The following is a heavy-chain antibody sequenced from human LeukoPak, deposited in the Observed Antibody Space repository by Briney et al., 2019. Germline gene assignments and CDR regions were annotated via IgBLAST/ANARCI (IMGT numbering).Heavy chain of an antibody. Sequence: GASVKVSCKAPGGTFRNYGLTWVRQAPGQGLEWVGGIAPLLGTTNFAQRFQGRVTITADESTTTASMKLFSQSFEDTAVYYCARDGIVAPLGRCDPWGQGTLVSVSS. CDR3: ARDGIVAPLGRCDP. CDR2: IAPLLGTT. D-gene: IGHD5-12*01. V-gene: IGHV1-69*01. CDR1: GGTFRNYG. J-gene: IGHJ5*02.